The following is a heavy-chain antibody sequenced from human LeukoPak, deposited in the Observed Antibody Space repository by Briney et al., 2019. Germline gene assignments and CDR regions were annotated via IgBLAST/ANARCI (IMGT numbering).Heavy chain of an antibody. J-gene: IGHJ6*02. CDR3: ARLAGHSGIAYGMDV. D-gene: IGHD1-26*01. V-gene: IGHV1-8*01. Sequence: ASVKVSCKASGYTFTSYDINWVRHPTGQWLEWMGSMNPNSGNTSYAQKFQGRVTLTRNTSISTDYMELRSVRSEDTAVYYCARLAGHSGIAYGMDVWGQGTTVTVSS. CDR1: GYTFTSYD. CDR2: MNPNSGNT.